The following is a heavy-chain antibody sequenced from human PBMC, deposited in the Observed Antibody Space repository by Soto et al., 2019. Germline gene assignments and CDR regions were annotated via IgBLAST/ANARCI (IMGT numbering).Heavy chain of an antibody. V-gene: IGHV3-48*01. CDR3: TSEYSKSPELGGAH. J-gene: IGHJ4*02. D-gene: IGHD6-13*01. Sequence: EVQLVESGGGLVQPGGSLRLSCVASGFTFSTYSMNWVRQAPGKGLECVSYIGRSSCPIYYGDSVKGRFPISRDNASNSLYLQMNSLRAEDTAVDYCTSEYSKSPELGGAHWGQGTLVTVSS. CDR1: GFTFSTYS. CDR2: IGRSSCPI.